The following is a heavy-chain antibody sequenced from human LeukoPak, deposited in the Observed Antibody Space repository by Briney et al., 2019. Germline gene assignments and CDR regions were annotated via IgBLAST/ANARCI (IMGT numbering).Heavy chain of an antibody. CDR1: GGTFSGYY. CDR2: ISYSGNT. Sequence: SETLSLTCAVDGGTFSGYYWSWIRQPPGKGLEWIGEISYSGNTNYNPSLESRVTISVDTSKNQFSLKLNSMTAADTAVYYCARRRNWNDVLDYWGRGTLVTVSS. D-gene: IGHD1-1*01. J-gene: IGHJ4*01. CDR3: ARRRNWNDVLDY. V-gene: IGHV4-34*01.